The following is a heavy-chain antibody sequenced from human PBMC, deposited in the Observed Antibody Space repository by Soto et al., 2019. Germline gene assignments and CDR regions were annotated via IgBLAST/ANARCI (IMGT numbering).Heavy chain of an antibody. CDR2: IYHSGST. D-gene: IGHD6-13*01. Sequence: SETLSLTCTVSGYSISSGYYWGWIRQPPGKGLEWIGSIYHSGSTYYNPSLKSRVTISVDTSKNQFCLKLSSVTAADTAVYYCARKAAAFDYWGQGTLVTVSS. J-gene: IGHJ4*02. CDR1: GYSISSGYY. V-gene: IGHV4-38-2*02. CDR3: ARKAAAFDY.